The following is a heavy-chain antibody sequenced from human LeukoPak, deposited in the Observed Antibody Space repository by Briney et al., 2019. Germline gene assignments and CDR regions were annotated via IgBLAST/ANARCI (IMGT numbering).Heavy chain of an antibody. D-gene: IGHD3-10*01. CDR2: ISSSSSYI. V-gene: IGHV3-21*01. CDR3: ARDRAQKDFDY. CDR1: GFTFSSYS. Sequence: GGSLRLSCAASGFTFSSYSMNWVRQAPGKGLEWVSSISSSSSYIYYADSVKGRFTISRDNAKNSLYLQMNSLRAEGTAVYYCARDRAQKDFDYWGQGTLVTVSS. J-gene: IGHJ4*02.